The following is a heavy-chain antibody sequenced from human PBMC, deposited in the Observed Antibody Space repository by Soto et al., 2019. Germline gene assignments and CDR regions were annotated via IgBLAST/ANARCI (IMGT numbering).Heavy chain of an antibody. CDR1: GASLSRYY. V-gene: IGHV4-59*01. J-gene: IGHJ3*02. CDR2: IYYSGST. CDR3: ARWERATIKGRDMHAFDI. Sequence: PSEALSLTCVVSGASLSRYYWSWIRQPPGKGLEWIGYIYYSGSTNYNPSLKSRVTISVDTSKNQFSLKLSSVTAADTAVYYCARWERATIKGRDMHAFDIWGQGTMVT. D-gene: IGHD5-12*01.